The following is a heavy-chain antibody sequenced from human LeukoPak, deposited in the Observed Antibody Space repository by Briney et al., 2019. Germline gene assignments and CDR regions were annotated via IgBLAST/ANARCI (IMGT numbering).Heavy chain of an antibody. V-gene: IGHV1-2*02. D-gene: IGHD1-26*01. CDR2: INPNSGGT. CDR1: GYTFTGYY. CDR3: ARVRIAGATTWEY. Sequence: ASVKVSCKASGYTFTGYYIHWVRQAPGQGPEWMGWINPNSGGTNYAQKFQGRVTMTRDASISTAYMEPSSLTSDDTAVYYCARVRIAGATTWEYWGQGTLVTVSS. J-gene: IGHJ4*02.